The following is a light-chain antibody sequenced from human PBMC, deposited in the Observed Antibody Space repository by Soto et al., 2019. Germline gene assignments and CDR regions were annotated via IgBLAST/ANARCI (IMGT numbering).Light chain of an antibody. CDR3: CSYAGRYTWV. CDR1: SSDVGGYNY. J-gene: IGLJ3*02. Sequence: QSALTQPRSVSGSSGQSVTISCTGTSSDVGGYNYVSWYQQYPGKAPKLMISDVSKRPSGVPDRFSGSKSDNTASLTISGLQAEDEADYYCCSYAGRYTWVFGGGTKLTVL. V-gene: IGLV2-11*01. CDR2: DVS.